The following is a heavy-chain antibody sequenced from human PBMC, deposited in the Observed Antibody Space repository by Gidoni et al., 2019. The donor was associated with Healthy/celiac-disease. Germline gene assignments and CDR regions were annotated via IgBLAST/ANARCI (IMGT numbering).Heavy chain of an antibody. J-gene: IGHJ6*02. CDR3: ATGYLQLERRSYYGMDV. Sequence: QVQLVQSGAEVKKPGASVKVSCKVSGYTLTELSMHWVRQAPGKGLEWMGGFDPEDCETIYAQKFQGRVTMTEDTSTDTAYMELSSLRSEDTAVYYCATGYLQLERRSYYGMDVWGQGTTVTVSS. V-gene: IGHV1-24*01. CDR1: GYTLTELS. CDR2: FDPEDCET. D-gene: IGHD1-1*01.